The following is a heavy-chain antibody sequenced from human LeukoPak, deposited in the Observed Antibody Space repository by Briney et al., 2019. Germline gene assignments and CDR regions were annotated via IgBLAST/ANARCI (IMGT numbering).Heavy chain of an antibody. CDR1: GFTFSRYS. D-gene: IGHD2-15*01. V-gene: IGHV3-21*01. CDR2: ISSSSSYI. Sequence: SGGSLRLSCAASGFTFSRYSMNWVRQAPGKGLEWVSSISSSSSYIYYADSVKGRFTISRDNAKNSLFLQMNSLRAEDTAVYYCARLECSGGICYSVDYWGQGTLVTVSS. J-gene: IGHJ4*02. CDR3: ARLECSGGICYSVDY.